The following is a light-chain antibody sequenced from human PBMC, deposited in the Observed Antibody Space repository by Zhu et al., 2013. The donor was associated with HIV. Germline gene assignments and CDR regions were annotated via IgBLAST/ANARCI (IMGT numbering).Light chain of an antibody. Sequence: DIQLTQSPSTLSASLGDRVTITCRASEAISTWLAWYQQKPGKAPRLLIFDASRLASGVPSRFIGSGSGTEFTLTITSLQPDDFVLYYCQQYKTYCAFGQGTQLEIK. CDR1: EAISTW. V-gene: IGKV1-5*01. CDR2: DAS. J-gene: IGKJ2*01. CDR3: QQYKTYCA.